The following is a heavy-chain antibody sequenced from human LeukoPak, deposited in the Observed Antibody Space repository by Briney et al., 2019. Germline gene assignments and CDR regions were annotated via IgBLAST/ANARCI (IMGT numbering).Heavy chain of an antibody. CDR3: AREGGYNYAFDI. CDR2: ISSSSSYI. V-gene: IGHV3-21*01. J-gene: IGHJ3*02. CDR1: GFTFSSYS. D-gene: IGHD5-12*01. Sequence: PGGPLRLSCAASGFTFSSYSMNWVRQAPGKGLEWVSSISSSSSYIYYADSVKGRFTISRDNAKNSLYLQMNSLRAEDTAVYYCAREGGYNYAFDIWGQGTMVTVSS.